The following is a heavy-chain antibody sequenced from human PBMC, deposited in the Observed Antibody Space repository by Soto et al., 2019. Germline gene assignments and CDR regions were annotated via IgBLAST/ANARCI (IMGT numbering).Heavy chain of an antibody. CDR2: ISSTSSYK. V-gene: IGHV3-21*01. CDR3: ARGTGSYYFDY. CDR1: GFTFSTYN. D-gene: IGHD1-26*01. J-gene: IGHJ4*02. Sequence: PGGSLRLSCAASGFTFSTYNMNWVRQAPGKGLEWVSSISSTSSYKYYADSVKVRFAVSRDNANNLLYLQMNNLRADDTAVYYRARGTGSYYFDYWGQGTLVTVSS.